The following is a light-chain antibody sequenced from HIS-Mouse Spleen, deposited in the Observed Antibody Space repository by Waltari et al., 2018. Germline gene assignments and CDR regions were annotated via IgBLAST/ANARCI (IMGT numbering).Light chain of an antibody. J-gene: IGLJ2*01. V-gene: IGLV3-10*01. Sequence: SYELTQPPSVSVSPGQTARITCSGDALPKKYAYWYQQKSGQAPVLVIYEDSKRPSGLPARFSGSSSGTMATLTISGAQVEDEADYCCYSTDSSGNHRVFSGGTKLTVL. CDR3: YSTDSSGNHRV. CDR1: ALPKKY. CDR2: EDS.